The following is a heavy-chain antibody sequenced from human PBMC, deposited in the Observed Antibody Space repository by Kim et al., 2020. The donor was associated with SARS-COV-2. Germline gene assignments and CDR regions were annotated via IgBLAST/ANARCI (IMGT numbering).Heavy chain of an antibody. D-gene: IGHD3-10*01. Sequence: SQTLSLTCAVYGGSFSGYYWSWIRQPPGKGLEWIGEINHSGSTNYNPSLKSRVTISVDTSKNQFSLKLSSVTAADTAVYYCARQVRVRGVNLYSYYGMDV. CDR2: INHSGST. V-gene: IGHV4-34*01. CDR1: GGSFSGYY. CDR3: ARQVRVRGVNLYSYYGMDV. J-gene: IGHJ6*01.